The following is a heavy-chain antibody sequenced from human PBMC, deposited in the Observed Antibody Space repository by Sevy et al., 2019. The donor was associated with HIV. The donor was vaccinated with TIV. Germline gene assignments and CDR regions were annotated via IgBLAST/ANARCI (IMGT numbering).Heavy chain of an antibody. V-gene: IGHV3-30*03. J-gene: IGHJ4*02. D-gene: IGHD2-2*01. Sequence: GGSLRLSCSASKFTFSLYAMHWVRQAPGKGLEWVAVISYDGSSKYYAHSAKGRFTISRDNSKNTLFLQMNSLGVEDTAVYYCLGYCSSTNCRFVYWGQGTLVTVSS. CDR3: LGYCSSTNCRFVY. CDR2: ISYDGSSK. CDR1: KFTFSLYA.